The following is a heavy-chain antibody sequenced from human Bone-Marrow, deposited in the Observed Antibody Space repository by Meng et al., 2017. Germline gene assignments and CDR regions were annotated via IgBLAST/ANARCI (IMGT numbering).Heavy chain of an antibody. D-gene: IGHD4-17*01. CDR3: TLTVTTQFDY. CDR2: IRSKANSYAT. Sequence: PLVGLARGLATPGWSLKPSTRALVFHFSCSAMNWVRQASGKGLEWVGRIRSKANSYATAYAASVKGRFTIFRDDSKNTAYLQMNSLKTEDTAVYYCTLTVTTQFDYWGQGTLVTVSS. V-gene: IGHV3-73*02. CDR1: VFHFSCSA. J-gene: IGHJ4*02.